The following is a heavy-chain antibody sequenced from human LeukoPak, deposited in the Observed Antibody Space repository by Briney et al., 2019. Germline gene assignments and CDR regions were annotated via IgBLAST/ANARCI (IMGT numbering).Heavy chain of an antibody. Sequence: GGSLRLSCAASGFTFSSYSMNWVRQAPGKGLEWVSTISSSSSYIYYADSVKGRFTISRENAKSSLYLQMNSLRAEDTAVYYCARDTCSSTSCLDAFDIWGQGTMVTVSS. J-gene: IGHJ3*02. CDR1: GFTFSSYS. V-gene: IGHV3-21*01. D-gene: IGHD2-2*01. CDR3: ARDTCSSTSCLDAFDI. CDR2: ISSSSSYI.